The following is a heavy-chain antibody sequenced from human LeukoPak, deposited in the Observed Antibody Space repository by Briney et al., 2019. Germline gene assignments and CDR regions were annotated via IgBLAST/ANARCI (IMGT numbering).Heavy chain of an antibody. J-gene: IGHJ4*02. CDR1: GFTFSPYA. CDR3: ARGTTSSSWPYYYFDY. D-gene: IGHD6-13*01. Sequence: PGGSLRLSCAASGFTFSPYAMSWVRQAPGKGLEWVSVISGSGGSIYYADSVKGRFTISSDNSKNTLYLQMNSLRAEDTAVYYCARGTTSSSWPYYYFDYWGQGTPVTVSS. CDR2: ISGSGGSI. V-gene: IGHV3-23*01.